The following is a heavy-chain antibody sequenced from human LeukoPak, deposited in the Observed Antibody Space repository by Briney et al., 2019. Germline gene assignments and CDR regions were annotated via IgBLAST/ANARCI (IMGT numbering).Heavy chain of an antibody. CDR2: IYPADSDT. Sequence: GESLKISCKGSGYSFTSYWIGWVRQMPGKGLEWMGIIYPADSDTRYSPSFQGQVTISADRSISTAYLQWSSLKASDTAVYYCARTTRSSGYSLYWGQGTLVTVSS. V-gene: IGHV5-51*01. D-gene: IGHD3-22*01. J-gene: IGHJ4*02. CDR3: ARTTRSSGYSLY. CDR1: GYSFTSYW.